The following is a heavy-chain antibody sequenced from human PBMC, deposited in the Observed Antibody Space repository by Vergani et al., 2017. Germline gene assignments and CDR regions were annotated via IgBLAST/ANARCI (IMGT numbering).Heavy chain of an antibody. J-gene: IGHJ6*03. D-gene: IGHD1-26*01. CDR3: ARGFVGTSRPRHYYYYYMDV. V-gene: IGHV4-59*01. Sequence: QVQLQESGPGLVKPSETLSLTCTVSGGSISSYYWSWIRQPPGKGLEWIGYIYYSGSTNYNPSLKSRVTISVDTSKNQFSLKLSSVTAADTAVYYCARGFVGTSRPRHYYYYYMDVWGKGTTVTVSS. CDR1: GGSISSYY. CDR2: IYYSGST.